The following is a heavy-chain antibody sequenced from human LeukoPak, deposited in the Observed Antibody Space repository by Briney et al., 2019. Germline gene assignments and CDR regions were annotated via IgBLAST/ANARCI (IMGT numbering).Heavy chain of an antibody. D-gene: IGHD3-10*01. CDR2: IIGSGGTT. CDR3: AKSSGFYYMDV. J-gene: IGHJ6*03. V-gene: IGHV3-23*01. CDR1: VFNFRSYG. Sequence: GGSLRLSCAASVFNFRSYGMSWVRQVPGKGLEWVSSIIGSGGTTYYADSVKGRFTISRDNSKNTLYLQMNSLRAEDTAVYYCAKSSGFYYMDVWGKGTTVTISS.